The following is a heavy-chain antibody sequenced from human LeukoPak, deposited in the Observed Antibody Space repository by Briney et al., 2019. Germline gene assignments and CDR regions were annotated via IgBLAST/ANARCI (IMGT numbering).Heavy chain of an antibody. V-gene: IGHV4-34*01. CDR2: INHSGST. CDR3: ARHVGIYCSSTSCYLRRFDP. D-gene: IGHD2-2*01. J-gene: IGHJ5*02. Sequence: SETLSLTCAVYGGSFSGYYWSWIRQPPGKGLEWIGEINHSGSTNYNPSLKSRVTISVDTPKNQFSLKLSSVTAADTAVYYCARHVGIYCSSTSCYLRRFDPWGQGTLVTVSS. CDR1: GGSFSGYY.